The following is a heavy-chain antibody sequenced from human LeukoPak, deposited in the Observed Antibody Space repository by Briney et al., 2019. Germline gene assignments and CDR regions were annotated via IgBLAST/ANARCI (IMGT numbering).Heavy chain of an antibody. V-gene: IGHV4-61*08. Sequence: PSETLSLTCTVSGYSISSGDYWSWIQQPPGKGLEWIGYIYYSGSTKYNPSLKSRVTISVDTSKNQFSLKLSSVTAADTAVYYCARSEAENASGRDYFDYWGQGTLVIVSS. CDR1: GYSISSGDY. CDR2: IYYSGST. D-gene: IGHD3-10*01. CDR3: ARSEAENASGRDYFDY. J-gene: IGHJ4*02.